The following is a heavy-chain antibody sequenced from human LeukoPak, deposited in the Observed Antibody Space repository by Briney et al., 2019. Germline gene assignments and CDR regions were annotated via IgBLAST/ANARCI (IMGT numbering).Heavy chain of an antibody. V-gene: IGHV3-43*02. CDR1: GFTFDDYA. D-gene: IGHD3-10*01. Sequence: TGGSLRLSCAAPGFTFDDYAMNWVRQAPGKGLEWVSLISGDGGSTYYADSVKGRFTISRDNSKNSLYLQMNSLRTEDTALYYCAKPLWFGAEIDYWGQGTLVTVSS. CDR2: ISGDGGST. J-gene: IGHJ4*02. CDR3: AKPLWFGAEIDY.